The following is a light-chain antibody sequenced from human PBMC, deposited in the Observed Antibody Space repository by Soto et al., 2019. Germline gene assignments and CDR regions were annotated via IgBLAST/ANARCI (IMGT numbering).Light chain of an antibody. CDR3: CSYAGSPRYV. J-gene: IGLJ1*01. CDR2: DVS. V-gene: IGLV2-11*01. CDR1: SSDVGLYNY. Sequence: QSALTQPRSVSGSPGQSVTISCTGTSSDVGLYNYVSWYQQHPGKAPKVMIYDVSERPAGVPDRFSGSKSGDTASLTISGLQAEDEADYYCCSYAGSPRYVFGTGTKVTVL.